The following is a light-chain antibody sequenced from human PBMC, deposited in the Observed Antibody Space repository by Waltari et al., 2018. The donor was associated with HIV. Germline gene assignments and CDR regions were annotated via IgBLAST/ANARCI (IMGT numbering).Light chain of an antibody. J-gene: IGKJ4*01. CDR2: WAS. V-gene: IGKV4-1*01. Sequence: QNVFYSSNNKNYLSWYQQKPGQPPKLIIYWASSRQSGVPDRFSGSGSGTDFTLTISSLQAEDVAVYFCQQTYSIPPTFGGGTKVEIK. CDR1: QNVFYSSNNKNY. CDR3: QQTYSIPPT.